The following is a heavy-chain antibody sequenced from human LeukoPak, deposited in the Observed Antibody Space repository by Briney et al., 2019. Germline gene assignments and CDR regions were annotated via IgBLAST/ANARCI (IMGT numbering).Heavy chain of an antibody. J-gene: IGHJ4*02. CDR2: FDPEDGET. CDR3: ATDPTYCGGDCSDY. V-gene: IGHV1-24*01. Sequence: GASVKVSCKVSGYTLTELSMHWVRQAPGKGLEWMGGFDPEDGETIYAQKFQGRVTMTEDTSTDTAYMGLSSLRSEDTAVYYCATDPTYCGGDCSDYWGQGTLVTVSS. D-gene: IGHD2-21*02. CDR1: GYTLTELS.